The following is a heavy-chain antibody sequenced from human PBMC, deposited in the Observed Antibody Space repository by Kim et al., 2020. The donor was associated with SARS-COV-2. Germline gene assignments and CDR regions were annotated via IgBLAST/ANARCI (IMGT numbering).Heavy chain of an antibody. D-gene: IGHD6-13*01. V-gene: IGHV4-39*01. CDR2: T. J-gene: IGHJ4*02. Sequence: TYYTPSLKSRVTISVDTSKNQFSLKLSSVTAADTAVYYCANRIAAAGTDYWGQGTLVTVSS. CDR3: ANRIAAAGTDY.